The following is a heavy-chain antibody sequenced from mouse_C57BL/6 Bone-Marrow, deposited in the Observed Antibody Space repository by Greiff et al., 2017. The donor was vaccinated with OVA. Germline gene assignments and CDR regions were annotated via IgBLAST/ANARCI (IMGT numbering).Heavy chain of an antibody. CDR1: GYTFTSYW. D-gene: IGHD4-1*02. V-gene: IGHV1-59*01. CDR2: IDPSDSSN. CDR3: ASTGPWFAY. J-gene: IGHJ3*01. Sequence: QVQLQQPGAELVRPGTSVKLSCKASGYTFTSYWMHWVKQRPGQGLEWIGVIDPSDSSNNYNQKFKGKATWTVDTSSSTAYMQRSSLTSEDSAGYYCASTGPWFAYWGQGTLVTVSA.